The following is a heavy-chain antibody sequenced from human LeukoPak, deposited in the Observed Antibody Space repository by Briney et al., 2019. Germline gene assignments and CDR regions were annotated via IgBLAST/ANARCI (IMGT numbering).Heavy chain of an antibody. CDR2: IEKDGSGT. J-gene: IGHJ2*01. CDR1: GFTFENYA. CDR3: AKLAGVVINNWYFDF. D-gene: IGHD2-15*01. V-gene: IGHV3-23*05. Sequence: GGSLRLSCAASGFTFENYAMTWVRQAPGKGLEWVSPIEKDGSGTYYADSVKGRFTISRDNSKNTLYLQMNSLRAEDTAIYYCAKLAGVVINNWYFDFWGRGTPVTVSS.